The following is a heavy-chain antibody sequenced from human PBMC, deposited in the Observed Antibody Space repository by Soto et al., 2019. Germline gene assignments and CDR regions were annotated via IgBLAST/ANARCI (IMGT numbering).Heavy chain of an antibody. Sequence: LSCAASGFTFSNAWMSWVRQAPGKGLEWVGRIKSKTDGGTTDYAAPVKGRFTISRDDSKNTLYLQMNSLKTEDTAVYYCTTSSLRFLDTDAFDIWGQGTMVTVSS. CDR1: GFTFSNAW. D-gene: IGHD3-3*01. J-gene: IGHJ3*02. V-gene: IGHV3-15*01. CDR2: IKSKTDGGTT. CDR3: TTSSLRFLDTDAFDI.